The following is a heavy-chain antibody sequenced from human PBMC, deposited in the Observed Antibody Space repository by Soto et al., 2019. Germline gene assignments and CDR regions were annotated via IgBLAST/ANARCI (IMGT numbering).Heavy chain of an antibody. CDR1: GGTFSTYA. CDR3: ARDRTTYSGSSHDFNS. Sequence: QVQLVQSGAEVKKPGSSVKVSCKTSGGTFSTYAISWVRQAPGQGLEWMGGIIPVFGTANYAQNFQGRVTITADGSTSTAYMELSSLTYADTAVYYCARDRTTYSGSSHDFNSWGQGTLVTVSS. J-gene: IGHJ4*02. V-gene: IGHV1-69*01. CDR2: IIPVFGTA. D-gene: IGHD1-26*01.